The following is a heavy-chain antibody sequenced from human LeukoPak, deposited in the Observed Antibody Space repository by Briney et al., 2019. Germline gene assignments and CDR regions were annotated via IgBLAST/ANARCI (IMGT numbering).Heavy chain of an antibody. CDR2: IGSSSSYI. Sequence: GRSLRLSCAASGFTFSSYAMHWVRQAPGKGLEWVSSIGSSSSYIYYADSVKGRFTISRDNAKNSLYLQMNSLRAEDTAVYFCAREEAVNYYGMDVWGQGTTVTVSS. D-gene: IGHD3-22*01. CDR3: AREEAVNYYGMDV. J-gene: IGHJ6*02. V-gene: IGHV3-21*01. CDR1: GFTFSSYA.